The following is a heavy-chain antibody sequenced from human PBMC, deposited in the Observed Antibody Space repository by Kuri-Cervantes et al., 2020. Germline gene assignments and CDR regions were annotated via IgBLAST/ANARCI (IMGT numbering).Heavy chain of an antibody. CDR2: IGTSGDT. V-gene: IGHV3-13*01. J-gene: IGHJ6*02. CDR1: GVTFSCYD. Sequence: GKSLKISCEASGVTFSCYDMHWVRQATGKGLEWVSGIGTSGDTHYPGSVKGRFTISRENAKNSLYLQMNSLRAGDTAVYYCARSGIRFLEWLGGSYGMDVWGQGTTVTVSS. CDR3: ARSGIRFLEWLGGSYGMDV. D-gene: IGHD3-3*01.